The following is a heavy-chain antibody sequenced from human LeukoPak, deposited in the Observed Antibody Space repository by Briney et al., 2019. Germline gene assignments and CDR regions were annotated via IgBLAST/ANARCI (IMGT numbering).Heavy chain of an antibody. CDR1: GGSFSGYY. D-gene: IGHD6-13*01. CDR3: ARSPRIAPGPYYFDY. V-gene: IGHV4-34*01. CDR2: INHSGST. J-gene: IGHJ4*02. Sequence: SETLSLTCAVYGGSFSGYYWSWIRQPPGKGLEWIGEINHSGSTNCNPSLKSRVTISVDTSKNQFSLKLSSVTAADTAVYYCARSPRIAPGPYYFDYWGQGTLVTVSS.